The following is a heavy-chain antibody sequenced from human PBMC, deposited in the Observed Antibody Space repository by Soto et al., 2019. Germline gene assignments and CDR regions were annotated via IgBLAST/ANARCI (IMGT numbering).Heavy chain of an antibody. CDR2: IYPGDSDT. CDR3: ARHYDYIWGSYPWYAFDI. Sequence: GESLKISCKGSGYSFTSYWIGWVRQMPGKGLEWMGIIYPGDSDTRYSPSFQGQVTISADKSISTAYLQWSSLKASDTAMYYCARHYDYIWGSYPWYAFDIWGQGTMVTVSS. CDR1: GYSFTSYW. D-gene: IGHD3-16*01. V-gene: IGHV5-51*01. J-gene: IGHJ3*02.